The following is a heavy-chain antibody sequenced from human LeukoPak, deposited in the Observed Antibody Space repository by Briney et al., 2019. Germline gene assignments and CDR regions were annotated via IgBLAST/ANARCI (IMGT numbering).Heavy chain of an antibody. D-gene: IGHD3-3*01. J-gene: IGHJ4*02. V-gene: IGHV4-61*01. CDR2: IYYSGST. CDR1: GGSISSSSYY. Sequence: SETLSLTCTVSGGSISSSSYYWGWIRQPPGKGLEWIGYIYYSGSTNYNPSLKSRVTISVDTSKNQFSLKLSSVTAADTAVYYCARDPGSGEDYFDYWGQGTLVTVSS. CDR3: ARDPGSGEDYFDY.